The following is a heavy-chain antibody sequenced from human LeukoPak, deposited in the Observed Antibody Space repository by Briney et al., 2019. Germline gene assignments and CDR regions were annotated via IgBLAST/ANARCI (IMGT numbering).Heavy chain of an antibody. D-gene: IGHD6-13*01. CDR3: AREQKDAAAAGDFDY. J-gene: IGHJ4*02. CDR1: GFTFSSYA. CDR2: IKQDGSEK. V-gene: IGHV3-7*04. Sequence: PGGSLRLSCAASGFTFSSYAMSWVRQAPGKGLEWVANIKQDGSEKYYVDSVKGRFTISRDNAKNSLYLQMNSLRAEDTAVYYCAREQKDAAAAGDFDYWGQGTLVTVSS.